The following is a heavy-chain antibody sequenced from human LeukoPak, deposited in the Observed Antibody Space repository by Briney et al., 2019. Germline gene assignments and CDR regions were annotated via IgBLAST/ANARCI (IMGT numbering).Heavy chain of an antibody. CDR1: GYTFTSYG. CDR2: INPNSGGT. Sequence: ASVKVSCKASGYTFTSYGISWVRQAPGQGLEWMGWINPNSGGTNYAQKFQGRVTMTRDTSISTAYMELSRLRSDDTAVYYCARDRSNYFYYYGMDVWGQGTTVTVSS. V-gene: IGHV1-2*02. J-gene: IGHJ6*02. D-gene: IGHD4-11*01. CDR3: ARDRSNYFYYYGMDV.